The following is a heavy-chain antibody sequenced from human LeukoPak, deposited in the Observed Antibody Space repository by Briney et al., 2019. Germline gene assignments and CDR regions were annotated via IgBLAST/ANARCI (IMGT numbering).Heavy chain of an antibody. CDR3: ARDHVVVVAATYYYYGMDV. Sequence: SQTLSLTCTVSGGSISSGGYYWSWIRQPPGKGLEWIGYIYYSGSTYYNPSLKSRVTISVDTSKNQFSLKLSSVTAADTAVYYCARDHVVVVAATYYYYGMDVWGQGTTVTVSS. V-gene: IGHV4-31*03. CDR1: GGSISSGGYY. J-gene: IGHJ6*02. D-gene: IGHD2-15*01. CDR2: IYYSGST.